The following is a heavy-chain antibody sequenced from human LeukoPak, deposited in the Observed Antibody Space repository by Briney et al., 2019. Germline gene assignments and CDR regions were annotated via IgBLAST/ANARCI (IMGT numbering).Heavy chain of an antibody. J-gene: IGHJ4*02. CDR1: GGPISSGGYY. Sequence: SETLSLTCTVSGGPISSGGYYWSWIRQHPGKGLEWIGYIYYSGSTYYNPSLKSRVTISVDTSKNQFSLKLSSVTAADTAVYYCARDTAAATVDYWGQGTLVTVSS. V-gene: IGHV4-31*03. CDR3: ARDTAAATVDY. CDR2: IYYSGST. D-gene: IGHD6-13*01.